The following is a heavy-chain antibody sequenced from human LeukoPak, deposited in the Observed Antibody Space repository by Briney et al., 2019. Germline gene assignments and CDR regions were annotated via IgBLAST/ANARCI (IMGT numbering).Heavy chain of an antibody. D-gene: IGHD4-17*01. J-gene: IGHJ4*02. CDR2: IYYSGST. Sequence: SETLSLTCTVSGGSISSSSYYWGWIRQPPGKGLGWIGSIYYSGSTYYNPSLKSRVTISVDTSKNQFSLKLSSVTAADTAVYYCARPVGDYGDYARDWGQGTLVTVSS. CDR3: ARPVGDYGDYARD. CDR1: GGSISSSSYY. V-gene: IGHV4-39*01.